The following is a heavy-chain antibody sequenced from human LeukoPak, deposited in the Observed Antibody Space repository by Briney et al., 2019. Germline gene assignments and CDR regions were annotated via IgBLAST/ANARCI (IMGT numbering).Heavy chain of an antibody. Sequence: GGSLRPSCAASGFTLNSYAMSWVRQAPGKGLEWVSAISGSGGSTYYADSVKGRFTISRGNSKNTLYLQMNSLRAEDTAVYYCARAGQQLVLEGDYWGQGTLVTVSS. D-gene: IGHD6-13*01. J-gene: IGHJ4*02. CDR2: ISGSGGST. CDR3: ARAGQQLVLEGDY. CDR1: GFTLNSYA. V-gene: IGHV3-23*01.